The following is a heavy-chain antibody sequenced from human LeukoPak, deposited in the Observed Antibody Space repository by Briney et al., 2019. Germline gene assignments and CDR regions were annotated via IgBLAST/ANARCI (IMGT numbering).Heavy chain of an antibody. CDR3: ARLDSSGFGWFDP. D-gene: IGHD3-22*01. CDR1: GGSISSYY. V-gene: IGHV4-59*08. Sequence: SETLFLTCTVSGGSISSYYWSWIRQPPGKGLEWIGYIYYSGSTNYNPSLKSRVTISVDTSKNQFSLKLSSVTAADTAVYYCARLDSSGFGWFDPWGQGTLVTVSS. J-gene: IGHJ5*02. CDR2: IYYSGST.